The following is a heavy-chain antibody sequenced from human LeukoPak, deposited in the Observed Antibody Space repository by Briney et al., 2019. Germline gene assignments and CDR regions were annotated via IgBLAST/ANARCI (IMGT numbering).Heavy chain of an antibody. J-gene: IGHJ4*02. CDR1: GFTFSSYA. CDR2: ISGSGGST. Sequence: GGSLRLSCAASGFTFSSYAMSWVRQAPGKGLEGVSAISGSGGSTYYADSVKGRFTISRDNSKNTLYLQMNSLRAEDMAVYYCAKESPLLWSGELSSIDYWGQGTLVTVSS. CDR3: AKESPLLWSGELSSIDY. D-gene: IGHD3-10*01. V-gene: IGHV3-23*01.